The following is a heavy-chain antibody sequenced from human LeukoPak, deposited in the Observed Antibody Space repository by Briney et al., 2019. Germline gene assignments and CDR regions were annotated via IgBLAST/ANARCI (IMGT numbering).Heavy chain of an antibody. Sequence: PSETLSLTCTVSGGSISSGGYYWSWIRQHPGKGLEWIGYIYYSGSTYYNPSLKSRVTISVDTSKNQFSLKLSSVTAADTAVYCCARDQSGSGSYYYYYYGMDVWGQGTTVTVSS. CDR1: GGSISSGGYY. CDR3: ARDQSGSGSYYYYYYGMDV. CDR2: IYYSGST. D-gene: IGHD3-10*01. V-gene: IGHV4-31*03. J-gene: IGHJ6*02.